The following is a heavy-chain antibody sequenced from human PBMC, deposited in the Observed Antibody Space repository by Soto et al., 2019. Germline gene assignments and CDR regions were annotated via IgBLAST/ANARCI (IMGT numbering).Heavy chain of an antibody. CDR3: ASRTARGIAANNYPYYFDY. V-gene: IGHV4-39*01. D-gene: IGHD6-13*01. J-gene: IGHJ4*02. Sequence: QLQLQESGPGLVKPSETLSLTCTVSGGSISSSSHYWGWIRQPPGKGLEWIGSIYYSGSTYYNPSLKSRVTISVDTSKNQFSLKLSSVTAADTAVYYCASRTARGIAANNYPYYFDYWGQGTLVTVSS. CDR2: IYYSGST. CDR1: GGSISSSSHY.